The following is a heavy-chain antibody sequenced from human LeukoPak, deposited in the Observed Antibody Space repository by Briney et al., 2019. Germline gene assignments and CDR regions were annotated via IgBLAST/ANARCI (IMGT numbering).Heavy chain of an antibody. CDR3: ARGPAEDYGDYYFDY. CDR1: GGSFSGYY. J-gene: IGHJ4*02. Sequence: SETLSLTCAVYGGSFSGYYWSWIRQPPGKGLEWIGEINHSGSTNYNPSLKSRVTISVDTSKNQFSLNLSSVTAADTAVYYCARGPAEDYGDYYFDYWGQGTLVTVSS. V-gene: IGHV4-34*01. CDR2: INHSGST. D-gene: IGHD4-17*01.